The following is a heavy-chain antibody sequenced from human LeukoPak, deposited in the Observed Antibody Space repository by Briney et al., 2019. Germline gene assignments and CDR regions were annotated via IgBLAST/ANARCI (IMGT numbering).Heavy chain of an antibody. J-gene: IGHJ4*02. Sequence: GRALRLSCAATGLTFHDYAMHWVRQAPGKGVAWVTGISWNSGSIGYADSVKGRFTISRDNAKNSLYLQMNSLRAEDTALYYCAKGGYSYGLLNWGQGTLVTVSS. CDR2: ISWNSGSI. V-gene: IGHV3-9*01. CDR1: GLTFHDYA. D-gene: IGHD5-18*01. CDR3: AKGGYSYGLLN.